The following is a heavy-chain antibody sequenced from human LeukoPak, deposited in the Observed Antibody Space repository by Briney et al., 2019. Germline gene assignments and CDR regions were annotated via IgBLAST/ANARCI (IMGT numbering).Heavy chain of an antibody. CDR3: ARSLPYCGGDCLDY. CDR1: GFTFISYD. Sequence: PGGSLRLSCAASGFTFISYDMHWVPHATGKGIEWVSAIGTAGDTYYPGSVKGRFTISRENVKDSLYPQMNSPRAGDTAVYYCARSLPYCGGDCLDYWGQGTLVTVSS. D-gene: IGHD2-21*01. V-gene: IGHV3-13*04. J-gene: IGHJ4*02. CDR2: IGTAGDT.